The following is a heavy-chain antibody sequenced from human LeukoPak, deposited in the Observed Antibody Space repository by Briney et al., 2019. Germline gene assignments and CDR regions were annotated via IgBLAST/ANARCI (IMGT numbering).Heavy chain of an antibody. CDR2: IYYSGST. V-gene: IGHV4-39*07. CDR1: GGSISSSSYY. J-gene: IGHJ5*02. Sequence: SETLSLTCTVSGGSISSSSYYWGWIHQPPGKGLEWIGSIYYSGSTYYNPSLKSRVTISVDTSKNQFSLKLSSVTAADTAVYYCARVSRRYYGSGRENWFDPWGQGTLVTVSS. CDR3: ARVSRRYYGSGRENWFDP. D-gene: IGHD3-10*01.